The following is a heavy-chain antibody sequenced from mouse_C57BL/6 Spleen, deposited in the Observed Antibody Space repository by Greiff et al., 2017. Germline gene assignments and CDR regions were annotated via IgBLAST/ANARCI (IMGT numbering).Heavy chain of an antibody. J-gene: IGHJ4*01. CDR3: ARRGESNYPYYYDMDY. CDR2: IWSDGST. Sequence: QVQLQQSGPGLVQPSQSLSITCTVSGFSLTSYGVHWVRQSPGKGLEWLGVIWSDGSTDYNAAFISRLSISKDNSKSQVFFKMNSLKADNTAIYYCARRGESNYPYYYDMDYWGQGTSVTVSS. V-gene: IGHV2-2*01. D-gene: IGHD2-5*01. CDR1: GFSLTSYG.